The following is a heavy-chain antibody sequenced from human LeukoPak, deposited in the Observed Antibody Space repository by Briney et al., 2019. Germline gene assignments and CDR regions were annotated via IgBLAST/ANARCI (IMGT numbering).Heavy chain of an antibody. J-gene: IGHJ5*02. Sequence: SETLSLTCNVSGGSINSGGYYWGWIRQPPGKGLEWIGSIDYSGSAVYSPSLKGRLTISVDTSKNQFSLRVASVTAADTAVYYCARRTYSYGFRFDPWGQGTLVTVSS. D-gene: IGHD3-16*02. CDR3: ARRTYSYGFRFDP. V-gene: IGHV4-39*01. CDR2: IDYSGSA. CDR1: GGSINSGGYY.